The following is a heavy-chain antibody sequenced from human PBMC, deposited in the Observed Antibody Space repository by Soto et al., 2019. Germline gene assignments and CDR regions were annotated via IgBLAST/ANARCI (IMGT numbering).Heavy chain of an antibody. CDR3: AKIYRSCTYSNCYSRSPPDS. J-gene: IGHJ5*01. CDR1: GFTFTSYA. Sequence: EVQLLESGGGLVQPGGSLRLSCVASGFTFTSYAMTWVRQLPGKGLEWVSSVTNTGGITHYANPVKGRFTISRDNSKNTVYLQMNSLRVDDTAIYYCAKIYRSCTYSNCYSRSPPDSWGQGTLVTVSA. CDR2: VTNTGGIT. D-gene: IGHD2-15*01. V-gene: IGHV3-23*01.